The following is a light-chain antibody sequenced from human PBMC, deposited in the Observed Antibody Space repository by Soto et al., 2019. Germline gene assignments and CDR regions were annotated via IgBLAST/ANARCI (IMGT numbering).Light chain of an antibody. V-gene: IGLV2-14*01. CDR3: SSYTSSSTLV. CDR2: DVS. J-gene: IGLJ1*01. CDR1: SNDVGGYNY. Sequence: QSALTQPASVSGSPGQSITISCTGTSNDVGGYNYVSWYQQHPGKAPQLMIYDVSNRPSGVSNRFSGSKSGNTASLTISGLQAEDEADYYCSSYTSSSTLVFGTGTKLTVL.